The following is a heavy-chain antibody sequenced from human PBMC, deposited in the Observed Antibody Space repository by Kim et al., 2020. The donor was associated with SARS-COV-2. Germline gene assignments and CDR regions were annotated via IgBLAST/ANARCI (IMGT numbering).Heavy chain of an antibody. J-gene: IGHJ3*02. V-gene: IGHV3-21*01. CDR3: ARKSGSYYSNAFDI. CDR2: ISSSSSYI. CDR1: GFTFSSYS. Sequence: GGSLRLSCAASGFTFSSYSMNWVRQAPGKGLEWVSSISSSSSYIYYADSVKGRFTISRDNAKNSLYLQMNSLRAEDTAVYYCARKSGSYYSNAFDIWGQGTMVTVSP. D-gene: IGHD1-26*01.